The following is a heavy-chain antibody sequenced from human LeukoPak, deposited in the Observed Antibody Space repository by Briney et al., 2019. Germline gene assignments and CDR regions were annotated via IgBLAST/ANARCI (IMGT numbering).Heavy chain of an antibody. D-gene: IGHD6-13*01. CDR2: ISSSSSYT. CDR1: GFTFSDYY. Sequence: GGSLRLSCAASGFTFSDYYMSWIRQAPGKWLEWVSYISSSSSYTNYADSVKGRFTISRDNAKNSLYLQMNSLRAEDTAVYYCARGYSSSWYPKNWFDPWGQGTLVTVSS. CDR3: ARGYSSSWYPKNWFDP. V-gene: IGHV3-11*06. J-gene: IGHJ5*02.